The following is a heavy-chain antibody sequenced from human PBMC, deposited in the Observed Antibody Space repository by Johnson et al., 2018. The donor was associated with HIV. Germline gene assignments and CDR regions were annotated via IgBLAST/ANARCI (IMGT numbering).Heavy chain of an antibody. D-gene: IGHD6-6*01. CDR1: GFTFSNAL. Sequence: EVQLVESVGGLVKPGGSLRLSCAASGFTFSNALMSWVRQAPGKGLEWVGRIKSKTDGGTTDYAAPVKVRFTISRDDSKNTLYLQMNSLKTEDTAVYYCTTDGAIAAHRDDACDIWGQGTMVTVSS. CDR3: TTDGAIAAHRDDACDI. CDR2: IKSKTDGGTT. J-gene: IGHJ3*02. V-gene: IGHV3-15*01.